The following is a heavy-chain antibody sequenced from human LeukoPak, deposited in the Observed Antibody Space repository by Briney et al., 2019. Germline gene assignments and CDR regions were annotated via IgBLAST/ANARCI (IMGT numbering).Heavy chain of an antibody. D-gene: IGHD3-22*01. CDR1: GFTFSTYA. Sequence: GGSLRLSCAASGFTFSTYAMSWVRQAPGKGLEWVSGISGSGGSTYYADSVKGRFTISRDNSKNTLYLQMNSLRAEDTAVYYCAKDRGYYYDSSGYYYFDYWGQGTLVTVSS. CDR2: ISGSGGST. J-gene: IGHJ4*02. CDR3: AKDRGYYYDSSGYYYFDY. V-gene: IGHV3-23*01.